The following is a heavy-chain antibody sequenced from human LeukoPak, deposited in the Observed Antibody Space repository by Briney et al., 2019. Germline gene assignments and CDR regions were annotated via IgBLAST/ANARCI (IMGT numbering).Heavy chain of an antibody. CDR3: ARDVDDYSNFYYYYYYMDV. J-gene: IGHJ6*03. CDR2: IYYSGST. Sequence: SETLSLTCTVSGGSISSSSYYWGWIRQPPGKGLEWIGSIYYSGSTYFNPSLNSRLTISVDTSKNQFSLKLSSVTAADTAVYYCARDVDDYSNFYYYYYYMDVWGKGTTVTVSS. D-gene: IGHD4-11*01. V-gene: IGHV4-39*07. CDR1: GGSISSSSYY.